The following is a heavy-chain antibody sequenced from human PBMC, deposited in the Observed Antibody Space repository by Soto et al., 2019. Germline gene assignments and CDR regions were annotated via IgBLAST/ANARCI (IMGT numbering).Heavy chain of an antibody. CDR2: ISSSGSTI. Sequence: QVHLVESGGGLVKAGGSLRLSCAASGFTFSDYYMSWIRQAPGKGLEWVSYISSSGSTIYYADSVKGRFTISRDNAKNSLYLQMNSLRAEDTAVYYCARVGARGYEYIWGSPRGLDYWGQGTLVTVSS. J-gene: IGHJ4*02. D-gene: IGHD3-16*01. CDR1: GFTFSDYY. V-gene: IGHV3-11*01. CDR3: ARVGARGYEYIWGSPRGLDY.